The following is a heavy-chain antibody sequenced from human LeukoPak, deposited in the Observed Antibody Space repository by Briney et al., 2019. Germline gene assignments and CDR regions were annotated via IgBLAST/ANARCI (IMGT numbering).Heavy chain of an antibody. CDR1: GFTFSSYA. V-gene: IGHV3-23*01. D-gene: IGHD3-3*01. CDR2: MSGSGGST. J-gene: IGHJ6*03. CDR3: ARGPYYDFWSGYYGMVYYYYYYMDV. Sequence: GGSLRLSCAASGFTFSSYAMSWVRQAPGKGLEWVSSMSGSGGSTYYADSVKGRFTISRDNAKNSLYLQMNSLRAEDTAVYYCARGPYYDFWSGYYGMVYYYYYYMDVWGKGTTVTVSS.